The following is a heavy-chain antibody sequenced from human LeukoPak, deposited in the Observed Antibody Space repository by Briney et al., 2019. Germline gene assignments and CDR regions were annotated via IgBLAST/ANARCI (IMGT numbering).Heavy chain of an antibody. D-gene: IGHD3-3*01. CDR3: ITGDYDFWSGFYSPNHYFDF. Sequence: GGSLRLFCAASGFTFTSAWMSWVRQAPGKGLEWVGRIKGKTAAGAPDYVASVKGRFTISRDDSKNTLFLQMNSLKTEDTAVYYCITGDYDFWSGFYSPNHYFDFWGQGTLVTVSS. CDR1: GFTFTSAW. V-gene: IGHV3-15*01. CDR2: IKGKTAAGAP. J-gene: IGHJ4*02.